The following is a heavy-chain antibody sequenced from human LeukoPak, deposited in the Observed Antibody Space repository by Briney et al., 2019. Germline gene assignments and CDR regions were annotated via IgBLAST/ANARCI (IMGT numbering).Heavy chain of an antibody. D-gene: IGHD1-14*01. CDR1: GFTFSSYW. V-gene: IGHV3-74*01. CDR2: INSDGSSP. Sequence: GGSLRLSCAASGFTFSSYWMHWVRQAPGKGLVWVSCINSDGSSPSYADSVKGRFTISRENAKNSLYLQMNSLRAGDTAVYYCARRYSDYFDYWGQGTLVTVSS. J-gene: IGHJ4*02. CDR3: ARRYSDYFDY.